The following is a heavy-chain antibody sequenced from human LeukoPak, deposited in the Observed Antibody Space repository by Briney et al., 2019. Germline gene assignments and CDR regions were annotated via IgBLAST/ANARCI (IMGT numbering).Heavy chain of an antibody. J-gene: IGHJ6*03. CDR1: GFTFSSYG. Sequence: GGSLRLSCAASGFTFSSYGMSWVRQAPGKGLEWVSAISGSGGSTYYADSVKGRFTISRDNSKNTLYLQMNSLRAEDTAVYYCAKGAGNYDILTGTGHMDVWGKGTTVTISS. V-gene: IGHV3-23*01. CDR3: AKGAGNYDILTGTGHMDV. D-gene: IGHD3-9*01. CDR2: ISGSGGST.